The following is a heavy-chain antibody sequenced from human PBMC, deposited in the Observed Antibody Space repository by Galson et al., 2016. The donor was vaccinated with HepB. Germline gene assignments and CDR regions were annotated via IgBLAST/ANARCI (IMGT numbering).Heavy chain of an antibody. CDR2: ISSSRNTM. Sequence: SLRLSCAASGFTFSTYSMNWVRQAPGKGLEWISYISSSRNTMYYADSVEGRFTISRDNASNSLYLQMNSLRHEDTAVFYCVRDQGRTFDYWGQGTLVIVSS. CDR1: GFTFSTYS. V-gene: IGHV3-48*02. CDR3: VRDQGRTFDY. J-gene: IGHJ4*02.